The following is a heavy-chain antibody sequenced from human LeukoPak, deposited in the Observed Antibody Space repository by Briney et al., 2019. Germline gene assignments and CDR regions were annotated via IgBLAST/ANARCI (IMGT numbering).Heavy chain of an antibody. J-gene: IGHJ5*02. CDR1: GYSISSDKY. CDR3: ARSHSGWQGHNNWFDP. CDR2: IYHTGST. D-gene: IGHD6-19*01. V-gene: IGHV4-38-2*01. Sequence: SETLSLTCEVSGYSISSDKYWGWIRQPPGKGLEWLGTIYHTGSTFYNPSLKSRVSISVYTFKNQFSLRFTSVTAADTAVYYCARSHSGWQGHNNWFDPWGQGTLVTVSS.